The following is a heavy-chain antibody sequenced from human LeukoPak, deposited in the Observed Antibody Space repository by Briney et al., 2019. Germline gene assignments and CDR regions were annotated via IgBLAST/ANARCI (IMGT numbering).Heavy chain of an antibody. CDR3: ASHYDTSGYHYFDF. CDR1: GFTFSNYA. J-gene: IGHJ4*02. V-gene: IGHV3-30-3*01. D-gene: IGHD3-22*01. CDR2: TSHDEGNK. Sequence: GKSLRLSCAASGFTFSNYAMHWVRQAPGKGLEWVAATSHDEGNKYYADSVKGRFTISRDNSRNTLYLEVNSLRTDDTAVYYCASHYDTSGYHYFDFRGQGTLVTVSS.